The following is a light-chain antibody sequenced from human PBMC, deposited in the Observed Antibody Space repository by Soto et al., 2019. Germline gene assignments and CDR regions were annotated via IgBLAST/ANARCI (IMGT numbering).Light chain of an antibody. Sequence: DIQMTQSPSSLSASVGDRVTITCRASQSIITYLNWYQQKPGKAPKLLIYTASNLQSGVPSRFSGSGSGTDFTLTISSLQPDDFATYYCQQSYTTPPRTFGQGTNVEIK. CDR2: TAS. CDR3: QQSYTTPPRT. J-gene: IGKJ1*01. CDR1: QSIITY. V-gene: IGKV1-39*01.